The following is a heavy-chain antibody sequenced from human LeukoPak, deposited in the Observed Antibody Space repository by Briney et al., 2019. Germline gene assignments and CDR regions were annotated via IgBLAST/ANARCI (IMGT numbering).Heavy chain of an antibody. V-gene: IGHV1-8*01. CDR1: GYTFTSYD. Sequence: ASVKVSCKASGYTFTSYDINWVRQATGQGLEWMGWMNPNSGNTGYAQKFQGRVTMTRNTSISTAYMELSSLRSEDTAVYYCARDESLVDKDFDYWGQGTLVTVSS. J-gene: IGHJ4*02. CDR3: ARDESLVDKDFDY. D-gene: IGHD3-9*01. CDR2: MNPNSGNT.